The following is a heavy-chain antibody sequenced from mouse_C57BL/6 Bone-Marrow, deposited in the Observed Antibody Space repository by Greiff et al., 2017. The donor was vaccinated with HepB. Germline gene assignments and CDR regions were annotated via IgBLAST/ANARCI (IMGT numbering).Heavy chain of an antibody. D-gene: IGHD1-1*01. J-gene: IGHJ3*01. CDR3: ARDYGSSFAWFAY. V-gene: IGHV2-2*01. CDR1: GFSLTSYG. Sequence: QVQLQQSGPGLVQPSQSLSITCTVSGFSLTSYGIHWVRQSPGKGLEWLGVMCSGGSTDYNAAFISRLSISKDNSKSQVFLKMNSLQADDTAIYYCARDYGSSFAWFAYWGQGTLLTVSA. CDR2: MCSGGST.